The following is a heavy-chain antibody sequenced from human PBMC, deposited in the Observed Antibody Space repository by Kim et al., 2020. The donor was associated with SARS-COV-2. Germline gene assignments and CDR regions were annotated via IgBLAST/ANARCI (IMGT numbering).Heavy chain of an antibody. CDR3: ATESLFGSGACDI. V-gene: IGHV1-2*06. CDR1: GYSLTGYY. Sequence: ASVKVSCKASGYSLTGYYMHWVRHAPGQGLELMGRINPNSGGTNYVQKFQDRVTMTRDTSINTVYMELNKLRSDDTAVYFCATESLFGSGACDIWGQGTMVTVSS. D-gene: IGHD3-10*01. J-gene: IGHJ3*02. CDR2: INPNSGGT.